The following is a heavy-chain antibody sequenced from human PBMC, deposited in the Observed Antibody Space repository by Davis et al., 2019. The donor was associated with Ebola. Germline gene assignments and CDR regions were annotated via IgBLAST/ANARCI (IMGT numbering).Heavy chain of an antibody. V-gene: IGHV3-74*01. D-gene: IGHD5-12*01. J-gene: IGHJ4*01. Sequence: PGGSLRLSCAASGFTFSNFHIHWVRQTPGKGLVWVARIDPDGIGTNYADSVKGRFTISRDNAKNTLSLQMNSLKVEDTAVYYCVRDSGYYSHDYWGHGTLVTVSS. CDR3: VRDSGYYSHDY. CDR1: GFTFSNFH. CDR2: IDPDGIGT.